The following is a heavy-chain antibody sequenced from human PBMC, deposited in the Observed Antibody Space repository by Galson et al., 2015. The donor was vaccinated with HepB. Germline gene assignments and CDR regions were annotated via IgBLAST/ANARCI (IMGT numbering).Heavy chain of an antibody. V-gene: IGHV3-30-3*01. J-gene: IGHJ6*02. CDR3: ARVVVAATYYYGMDV. CDR1: GFTFSSYA. D-gene: IGHD2-15*01. Sequence: LRLSCAASGFTFSSYAMHWVRQAPGKGLEWVAVISYDGSNKYYADSVKGRFTISRDNSKNTLYLQMNSLRAEDTAVYYCARVVVAATYYYGMDVWGQGTTVTVSS. CDR2: ISYDGSNK.